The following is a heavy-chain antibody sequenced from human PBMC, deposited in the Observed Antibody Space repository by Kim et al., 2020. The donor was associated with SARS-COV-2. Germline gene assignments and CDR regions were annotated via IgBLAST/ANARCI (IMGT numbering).Heavy chain of an antibody. CDR3: ARHSRPYYYGSGSYYNAGAPDWFDP. V-gene: IGHV4-39*01. D-gene: IGHD3-10*01. J-gene: IGHJ5*02. CDR2: IYYSGST. Sequence: SETLSLTCTVSGGSISSSSYYWGWIRQPPGKGLEWIGSIYYSGSTYYNPSLKSRVTISVDTSKNQFSLKLSSVTAADTAVYYCARHSRPYYYGSGSYYNAGAPDWFDPWGQGTLVTVSS. CDR1: GGSISSSSYY.